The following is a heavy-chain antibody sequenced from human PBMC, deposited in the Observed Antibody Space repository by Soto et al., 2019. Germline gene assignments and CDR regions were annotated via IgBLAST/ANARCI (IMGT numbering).Heavy chain of an antibody. CDR3: AKAHARYVVAPYS. CDR1: GFTFSSYA. J-gene: IGHJ4*02. V-gene: IGHV3-23*01. Sequence: GXSLRLSCAASGFTFSSYALSWFRQAPVKGLEWVSAISGSGGSTYYADSVKGRFTISRDNSKNTLYLQMNSLRAEDTAVYYCAKAHARYVVAPYSWGRGTLVTVSS. D-gene: IGHD2-15*01. CDR2: ISGSGGST.